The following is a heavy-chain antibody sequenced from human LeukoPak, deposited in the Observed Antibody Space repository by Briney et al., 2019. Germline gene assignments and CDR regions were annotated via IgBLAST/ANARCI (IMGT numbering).Heavy chain of an antibody. V-gene: IGHV4-34*01. J-gene: IGHJ4*02. CDR1: GGSFSGYY. Sequence: PSETLSLTCAVYGGSFSGYYWSWIRQPPGKGLEWIGEINHSGSTNYNPPLKSRVTISVDTSKNQFSLKLSSVTAADTAVYYCARLPTSKWLRSHLYGDYTRDYWGQGTLVTVSS. CDR3: ARLPTSKWLRSHLYGDYTRDY. CDR2: INHSGST. D-gene: IGHD4-17*01.